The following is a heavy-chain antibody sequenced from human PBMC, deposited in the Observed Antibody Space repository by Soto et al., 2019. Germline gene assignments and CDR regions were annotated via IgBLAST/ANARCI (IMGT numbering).Heavy chain of an antibody. CDR1: GFPFCSDW. J-gene: IGHJ4*02. Sequence: PGGSLRLCCAASGFPFCSDWMHWVRQPPGKGLVWVSRINTDGSDTSYADSVKGRFTISRVNPKNTLYLQMNSLRAEDTAVYYCARSIAVAGTPEFEYWGQGTLVTVSS. CDR3: ARSIAVAGTPEFEY. D-gene: IGHD6-19*01. V-gene: IGHV3-74*01. CDR2: INTDGSDT.